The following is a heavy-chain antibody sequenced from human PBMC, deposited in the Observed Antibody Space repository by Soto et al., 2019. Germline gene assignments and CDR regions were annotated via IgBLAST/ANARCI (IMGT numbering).Heavy chain of an antibody. CDR2: ISAGDGNT. J-gene: IGHJ3*02. V-gene: IGHV1-3*01. D-gene: IGHD2-2*01. Sequence: ASVKVSCKAFGYTFTSYAMHWVRQARGQGLEGMGWISAGDGNTKYSQNFQGRVTITRVTSASTAYMELSSLRSEDTAVYYCARDRYCSSISCYGDAFDIWGQGTMVTVSS. CDR3: ARDRYCSSISCYGDAFDI. CDR1: GYTFTSYA.